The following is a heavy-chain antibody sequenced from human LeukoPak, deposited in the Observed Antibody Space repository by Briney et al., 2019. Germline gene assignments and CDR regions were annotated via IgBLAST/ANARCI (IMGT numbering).Heavy chain of an antibody. CDR2: IYYSGST. J-gene: IGHJ3*02. CDR1: GGSISSSSYY. V-gene: IGHV4-39*07. D-gene: IGHD3-22*01. Sequence: SETLSLTCTVSGGSISSSSYYWGWIRQPPGKGLEWIGSIYYSGSTYYNPSLKSRVTISVDTSKNQFSLKLSSVTAADTAVYYCARDYYDSSGYYDDAFDIWGQGTMVTVSS. CDR3: ARDYYDSSGYYDDAFDI.